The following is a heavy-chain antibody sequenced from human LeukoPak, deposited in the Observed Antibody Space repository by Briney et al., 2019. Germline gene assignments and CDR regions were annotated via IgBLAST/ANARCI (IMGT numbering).Heavy chain of an antibody. Sequence: SETLSLTCGVYGGSFSAYYWSWIRQSPGKGLEWIGEINHGGSTHYNPFLKSRVTVSVETSKKQFSLRWTSMTAAAPAGYYWRGVPLPDDYGDEASDAFDIWGQGTMVTVSS. CDR2: INHGGST. CDR1: GGSFSAYY. D-gene: IGHD4-17*01. J-gene: IGHJ3*02. V-gene: IGHV4-34*01. CDR3: RGVPLPDDYGDEASDAFDI.